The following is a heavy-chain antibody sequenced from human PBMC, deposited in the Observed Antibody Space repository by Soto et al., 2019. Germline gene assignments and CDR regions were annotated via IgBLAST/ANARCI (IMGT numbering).Heavy chain of an antibody. J-gene: IGHJ5*02. V-gene: IGHV1-8*01. D-gene: IGHD6-19*01. CDR1: GYTFTSYD. CDR2: MNPNSGNT. Sequence: GASVKVSCKASGYTFTSYDINWVRQATGQGLEWMGWMNPNSGNTGYAQKFQGRVTMTRNTSTSTAYMEVSSLRYEDTAVYYCARASGRGWYNWFDPWGQGTLVTVSS. CDR3: ARASGRGWYNWFDP.